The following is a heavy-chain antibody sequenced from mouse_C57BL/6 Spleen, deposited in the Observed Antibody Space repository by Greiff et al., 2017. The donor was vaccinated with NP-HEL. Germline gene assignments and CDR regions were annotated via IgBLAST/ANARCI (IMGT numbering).Heavy chain of an antibody. CDR1: GFNIKNTY. CDR3: ATMVTTYYYAMDY. V-gene: IGHV14-3*01. J-gene: IGHJ4*01. Sequence: EVQLQQSVAELVRPGASVKSSCTASGFNIKNTYMHWVKQRPEQGLEWIGRIDPANGNTKYAPKFQGKATITADTSSNTAYLQLSSLTSDDTAIYYCATMVTTYYYAMDYWGQGTSVTVSS. CDR2: IDPANGNT. D-gene: IGHD2-3*01.